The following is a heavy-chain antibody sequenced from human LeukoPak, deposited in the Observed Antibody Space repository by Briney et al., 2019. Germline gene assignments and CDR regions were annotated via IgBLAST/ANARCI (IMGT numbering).Heavy chain of an antibody. Sequence: SGGSLRLSCAASRFTFSTYAMSWVRQAPGKGLEWVSTISGSGGSTYYADSVKGRFTISRDNSKNTLYLQINSLRAEDTAVYYCAKASSEQWLVPYFDYWGQGTLVTVSS. J-gene: IGHJ4*02. D-gene: IGHD6-19*01. CDR3: AKASSEQWLVPYFDY. V-gene: IGHV3-23*01. CDR1: RFTFSTYA. CDR2: ISGSGGST.